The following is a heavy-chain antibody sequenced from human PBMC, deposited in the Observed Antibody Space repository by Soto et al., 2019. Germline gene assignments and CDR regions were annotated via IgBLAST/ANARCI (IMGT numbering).Heavy chain of an antibody. J-gene: IGHJ6*02. Sequence: GGSLRLSCTASGFTFGDYAMSWVRQAPGKGLEWVGFIRSKAYGGTTEYAASVKGRFTISRDDSKSIAYLQMNSLKTEDTAVYYCTRVGRSSSSLLVMGMDVRGQGTTVTVSS. CDR2: IRSKAYGGTT. V-gene: IGHV3-49*04. CDR3: TRVGRSSSSLLVMGMDV. D-gene: IGHD6-6*01. CDR1: GFTFGDYA.